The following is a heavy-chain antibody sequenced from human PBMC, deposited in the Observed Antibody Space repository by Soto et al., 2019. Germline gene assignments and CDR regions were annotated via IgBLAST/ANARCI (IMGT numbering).Heavy chain of an antibody. J-gene: IGHJ6*02. Sequence: SETLSLTCPVSGGSRIGGYCYWSWIRQPPGKGLEWIGYIYYSGSTNYNPSLKSRVTISVDTSKNQFSLKLSSVTAADTAVYYCARDSLNSYGDYGDDYYYGMDVWGQGTTVTVSS. CDR3: ARDSLNSYGDYGDDYYYGMDV. CDR2: IYYSGST. V-gene: IGHV4-61*01. CDR1: GGSRIGGYCY. D-gene: IGHD4-17*01.